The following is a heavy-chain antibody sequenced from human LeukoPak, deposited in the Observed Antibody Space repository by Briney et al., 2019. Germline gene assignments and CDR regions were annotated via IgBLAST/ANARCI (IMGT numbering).Heavy chain of an antibody. CDR2: INHSGST. D-gene: IGHD2-15*01. CDR1: GGSFSGYY. V-gene: IGHV4-34*01. J-gene: IGHJ4*02. Sequence: PSETLSLTCAVYGGSFSGYYWSWIRQPPGKGLELIGEINHSGSTNYNPSLKSRVTISVDTSKNQFSLKLSSVTAADTAVYYCARGLLDCSGGSCYWTPPIDYWGQGTLVTVSS. CDR3: ARGLLDCSGGSCYWTPPIDY.